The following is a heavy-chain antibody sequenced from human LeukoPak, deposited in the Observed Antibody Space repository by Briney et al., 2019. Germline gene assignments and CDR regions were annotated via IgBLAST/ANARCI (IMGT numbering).Heavy chain of an antibody. D-gene: IGHD6-13*01. J-gene: IGHJ4*02. CDR1: GFTFSDNG. Sequence: PGGSLRLSCAASGFTFSDNGIHWVRQAPGKGLEWVANIKQDGSEKNYVDSVKGRFTISRDNAENSLFLQMNSLRVEDTAVYYCAREWQGGIAAAGTRIEGDYWGQGTLVAVSS. CDR2: IKQDGSEK. V-gene: IGHV3-7*01. CDR3: AREWQGGIAAAGTRIEGDY.